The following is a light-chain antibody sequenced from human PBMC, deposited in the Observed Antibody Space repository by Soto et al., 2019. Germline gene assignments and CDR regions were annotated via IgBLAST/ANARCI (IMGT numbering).Light chain of an antibody. V-gene: IGKV3-11*01. Sequence: EIVLTQSPAPLSLSPGERAALSCRASQSVSSYLAWYQQKPGQAPRLLIYDASKRATGIPARFSGSGSGTDFTLTISILEPEDFAVYFCQQRSNWPSTFGGGTKVEI. CDR2: DAS. CDR1: QSVSSY. J-gene: IGKJ4*01. CDR3: QQRSNWPST.